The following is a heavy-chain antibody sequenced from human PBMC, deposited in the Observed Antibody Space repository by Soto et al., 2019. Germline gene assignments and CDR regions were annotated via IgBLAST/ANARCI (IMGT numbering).Heavy chain of an antibody. CDR1: GGTFSSYA. CDR2: IIPIFGTA. V-gene: IGHV1-69*05. J-gene: IGHJ3*02. Sequence: SVKVSCKASGGTFSSYAISWVRQAPGQGLEWMGGIIPIFGTANYAQRFQGSVTMTRDTSISTAYMELSRLRSDDSAVYYSARSKPNSDFWNHLTSLHTFDIWGQGTMVTVSS. D-gene: IGHD3-3*01. CDR3: ARSKPNSDFWNHLTSLHTFDI.